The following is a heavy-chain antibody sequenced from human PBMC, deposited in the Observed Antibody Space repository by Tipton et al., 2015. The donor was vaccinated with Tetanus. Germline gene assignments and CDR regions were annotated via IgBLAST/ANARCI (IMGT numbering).Heavy chain of an antibody. CDR3: ARGYQLLWFGELYSPISDAFDI. D-gene: IGHD3-10*01. J-gene: IGHJ3*02. CDR2: ISSSGSTI. Sequence: SLRLSCAASGFTFSDYYMSWIRQAPGKGLEWVSYISSSGSTIYYADSVKGRFTISRDNAKNSLYLQMNSLRAEDTAVYYCARGYQLLWFGELYSPISDAFDIWGQGTMVTVSS. V-gene: IGHV3-11*01. CDR1: GFTFSDYY.